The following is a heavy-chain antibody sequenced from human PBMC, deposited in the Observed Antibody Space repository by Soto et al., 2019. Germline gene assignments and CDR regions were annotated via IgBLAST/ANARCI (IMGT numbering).Heavy chain of an antibody. CDR1: GFTFSSYA. V-gene: IGHV3-23*01. J-gene: IGHJ4*02. CDR2: ISGSGGST. CDR3: AKETPLVYGDSAWAEFYY. Sequence: EVQLLESGGGLVQPGGSLRLSCAASGFTFSSYAMSWVRQAPGKGREWVSAISGSGGSTYYADPVKGRFTISRDNSKNPLYLQMNILGAEDTAVYYCAKETPLVYGDSAWAEFYYWGQGTLVTVSS. D-gene: IGHD4-17*01.